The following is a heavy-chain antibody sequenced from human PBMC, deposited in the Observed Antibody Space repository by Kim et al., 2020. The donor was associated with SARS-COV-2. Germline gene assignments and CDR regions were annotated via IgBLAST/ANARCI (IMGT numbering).Heavy chain of an antibody. CDR3: ARQVGVGRHLDY. CDR2: IYFTGPT. D-gene: IGHD3-3*01. Sequence: SETLSLTCTVSGVSIDTSDYYWVWIRQAPGLGLAWIAIIYFTGPTFYSPSLKSRATASIDTSKAQFSLDMNSVTTTDTAMYYCARQVGVGRHLDYGGQG. V-gene: IGHV4-39*01. J-gene: IGHJ4*02. CDR1: GVSIDTSDYY.